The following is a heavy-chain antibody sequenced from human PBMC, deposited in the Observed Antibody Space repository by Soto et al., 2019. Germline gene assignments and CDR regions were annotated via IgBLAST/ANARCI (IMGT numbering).Heavy chain of an antibody. CDR2: IYYSGST. CDR1: GGSISSYY. J-gene: IGHJ1*01. V-gene: IGHV4-59*01. Sequence: PSETLSLTCTVSGGSISSYYWSWIRQPPGKGLEWIGYIYYSGSTNYNPSLKSRVTISVDTSKNQFSLKLSSVTAADTAVYYCARDKTTQHWGQGTLVTV. CDR3: ARDKTTQH.